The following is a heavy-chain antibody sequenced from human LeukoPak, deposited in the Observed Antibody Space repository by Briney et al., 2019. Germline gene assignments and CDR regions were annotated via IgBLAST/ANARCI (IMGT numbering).Heavy chain of an antibody. CDR3: ARVIGSSWGYYYYYMDV. CDR1: GYTFTSYD. D-gene: IGHD6-13*01. CDR2: MNPNSGNT. J-gene: IGHJ6*03. Sequence: ASVKVSCKASGYTFTSYDINWVRQATGQGLEWMGWMNPNSGNTGYAQKFQGRVTMTRNTSISTAYMELSSLRSDDTAVYYCARVIGSSWGYYYYYMDVWGKGTTVTISS. V-gene: IGHV1-8*01.